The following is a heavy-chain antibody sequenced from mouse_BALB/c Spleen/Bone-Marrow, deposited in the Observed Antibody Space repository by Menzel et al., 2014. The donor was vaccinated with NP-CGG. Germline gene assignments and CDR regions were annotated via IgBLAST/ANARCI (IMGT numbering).Heavy chain of an antibody. J-gene: IGHJ4*01. CDR2: ISSGSSTI. CDR3: ARYGSYFSAMDY. Sequence: EVMLVESGGGLVQPGGSRKLSCAASGFTFXSFGMHWVRQAPEKGLEWVAYISSGSSTIYYADTVKGRFTISRDNPKNTLFLQITSLRSEDTAMYYGARYGSYFSAMDYWGQGTSVTVSA. V-gene: IGHV5-17*02. D-gene: IGHD1-1*02. CDR1: GFTFXSFG.